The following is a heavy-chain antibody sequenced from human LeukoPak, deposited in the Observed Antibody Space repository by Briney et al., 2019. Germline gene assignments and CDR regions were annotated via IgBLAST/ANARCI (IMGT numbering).Heavy chain of an antibody. CDR1: GFTLRSYN. CDR3: ARDASGSSTGLIDS. CDR2: ICTSSYYI. J-gene: IGHJ4*02. D-gene: IGHD1-26*01. V-gene: IGHV3-21*01. Sequence: GGSLRLSCAASGFTLRSYNMHWVCQAPGEGLEWVSYICTSSYYIYYADSVKGRFTISRDDAKNSLFLQMNSLGAEETAIYYCARDASGSSTGLIDSWGQGTLVTVSS.